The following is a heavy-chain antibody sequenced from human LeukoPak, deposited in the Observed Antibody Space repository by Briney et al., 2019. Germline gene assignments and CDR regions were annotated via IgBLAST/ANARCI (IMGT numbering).Heavy chain of an antibody. Sequence: PGGSLRLSCAASGFTFSSYAMSWVRQAPGKGLEWVSAISGSGATTYYAGSVKGRFTISRDNSKNTLYLQMNSLRAEDTAVYYCASSGGDRGDYWGQGTLVTVSS. CDR1: GFTFSSYA. V-gene: IGHV3-23*01. CDR3: ASSGGDRGDY. J-gene: IGHJ4*02. CDR2: ISGSGATT. D-gene: IGHD2-15*01.